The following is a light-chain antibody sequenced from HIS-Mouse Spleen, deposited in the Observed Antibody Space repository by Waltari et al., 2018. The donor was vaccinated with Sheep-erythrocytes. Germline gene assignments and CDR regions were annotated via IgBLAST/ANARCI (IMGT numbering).Light chain of an antibody. CDR1: KLGANY. CDR3: QAWDSSTAV. Sequence: SYELTQPPSVSVSPGQTASIPCSGAKLGANYACWYQQKPGQSPVLVIYQDSKRPSGIPERFSGSNSGNTATLAISGTQAMDEADYYCQAWDSSTAVFGGGTKLTVL. V-gene: IGLV3-1*01. CDR2: QDS. J-gene: IGLJ2*01.